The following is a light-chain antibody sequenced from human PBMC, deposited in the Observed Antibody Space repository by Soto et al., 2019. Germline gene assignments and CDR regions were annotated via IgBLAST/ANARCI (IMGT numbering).Light chain of an antibody. Sequence: DIQMTQSPSTLSASVGDRVTITCRASQTINTWLAWYQQKPGKAPQVLIYKASSLESGAPSRFSGIGSGTEFTITISSLQPDDLATYYCAQHNSYPVAFGQGTKLEIK. CDR3: AQHNSYPVA. V-gene: IGKV1-5*03. CDR2: KAS. J-gene: IGKJ1*01. CDR1: QTINTW.